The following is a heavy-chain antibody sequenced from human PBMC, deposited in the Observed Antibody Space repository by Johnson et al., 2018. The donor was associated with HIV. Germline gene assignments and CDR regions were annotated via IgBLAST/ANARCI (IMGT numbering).Heavy chain of an antibody. CDR1: GFTFSSYG. Sequence: QMQLVESGGGVVQPGRSLRLSCAASGFTFSSYGMHWVRQAPGKGLEWVAVISYDGSNKYYADSVKGRFTISRDNSKNTLYLQMNSLRAEDTAVYYCAKDQEWELIRGAFDIWGQGTMVTVSS. V-gene: IGHV3-30*18. D-gene: IGHD1-26*01. CDR2: ISYDGSNK. J-gene: IGHJ3*02. CDR3: AKDQEWELIRGAFDI.